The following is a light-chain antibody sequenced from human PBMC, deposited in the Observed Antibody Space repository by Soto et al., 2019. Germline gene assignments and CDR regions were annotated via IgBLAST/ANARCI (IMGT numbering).Light chain of an antibody. Sequence: QSALTQPASVSGSPGQSSTISCTGTSSDVGGYNYVSWYQHHPGKAPKLMSYEVSTRPSGVSNRFSGSKSRNTASLTISGLQGEDEADYYCSSYTSSGSLVVFGGGTKLTVL. J-gene: IGLJ2*01. CDR2: EVS. CDR3: SSYTSSGSLVV. CDR1: SSDVGGYNY. V-gene: IGLV2-14*01.